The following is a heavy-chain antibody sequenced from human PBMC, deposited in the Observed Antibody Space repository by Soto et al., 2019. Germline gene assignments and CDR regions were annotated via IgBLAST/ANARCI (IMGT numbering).Heavy chain of an antibody. V-gene: IGHV4-39*01. CDR2: IYYSGST. D-gene: IGHD2-8*02. Sequence: QLQMQESGPGLVKPSETLSLTCAVSGDSISSSPFYWGWIRQPPGKGLEWIGSIYYSGSTYPNPSPSSLGTMSAGASKTRFSLNLRAVTAAVAAVYSGPGPTAASVLPAAGAVDRWRQGTMVDVPS. CDR1: GDSISSSPFY. CDR3: PGPTAASVLPAAGAVDR. J-gene: IGHJ3*02.